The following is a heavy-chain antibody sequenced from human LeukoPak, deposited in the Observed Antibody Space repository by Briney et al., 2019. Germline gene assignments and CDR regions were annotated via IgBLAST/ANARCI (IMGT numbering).Heavy chain of an antibody. CDR2: ISGRGDMS. D-gene: IGHD3-10*02. V-gene: IGHV3-23*01. CDR1: GFTFSNYA. J-gene: IGHJ6*04. Sequence: GGSLRLSCAASGFTFSNYAMSWVRQGPGKGLEWVSGISGRGDMSYYADSVKGRFTISRDNAKNSLYLQMNSLRAEDTAVYYCAELGITMIGGVWGKGTTVTISS. CDR3: AELGITMIGGV.